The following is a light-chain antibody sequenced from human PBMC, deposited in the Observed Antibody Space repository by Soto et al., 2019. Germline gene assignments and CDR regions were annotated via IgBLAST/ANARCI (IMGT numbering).Light chain of an antibody. Sequence: IQLTQSPSSLSASVGGRVTITCRASQGISTLLAWYQQKPGKAPKLLINAASSLERGVPSRFSGGGSGTDFTLNISSLQPDDFATYYCQQNYRATPWTFGQGTKVDIK. CDR1: QGISTL. CDR3: QQNYRATPWT. CDR2: AAS. V-gene: IGKV1-39*01. J-gene: IGKJ1*01.